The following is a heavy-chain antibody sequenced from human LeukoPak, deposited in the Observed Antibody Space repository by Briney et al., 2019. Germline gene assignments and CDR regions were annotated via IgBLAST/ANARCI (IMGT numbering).Heavy chain of an antibody. Sequence: PGGSLRLSCAVSGFGVHTFAMSWVRQAPGKGLEWLASITKYDGRLYYADSVRGRFTISRDTSQNELYLQMNSLRVDDSAIYYCAKDHSADRWPTFEYWGRGTLVTVSS. CDR2: ITKYDGRL. J-gene: IGHJ4*02. CDR1: GFGVHTFA. D-gene: IGHD1-1*01. V-gene: IGHV3-23*01. CDR3: AKDHSADRWPTFEY.